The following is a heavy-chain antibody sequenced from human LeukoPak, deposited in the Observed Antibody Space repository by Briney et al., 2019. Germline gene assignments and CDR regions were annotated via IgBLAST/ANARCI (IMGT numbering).Heavy chain of an antibody. CDR1: GFTFSSYE. CDR3: ARERFGEYAFDY. Sequence: GGSLRLSCAASGFTFSSYEMNWVRQAPGKGLEWVSVLYSGGSTYYADSVKGRFTISRDNSKNTLYLQMNSLRAEDTAVYYCARERFGEYAFDYWGQGTLVTVSS. J-gene: IGHJ4*02. D-gene: IGHD3-10*01. CDR2: LYSGGST. V-gene: IGHV3-53*01.